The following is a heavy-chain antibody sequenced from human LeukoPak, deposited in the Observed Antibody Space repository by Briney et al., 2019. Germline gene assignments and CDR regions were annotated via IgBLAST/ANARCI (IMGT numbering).Heavy chain of an antibody. J-gene: IGHJ5*02. Sequence: PGGSLRLSCAASGFTVSSNYMSWDRQAPGKWLEWVSVIYSGGNTYYSDSVKGRFTISRDNSKNTLYLQMNSLRPEDTAMYYCAAWAVVTTTLWFDPWGQGTLVTVSS. V-gene: IGHV3-66*02. CDR1: GFTVSSNY. D-gene: IGHD1-26*01. CDR3: AAWAVVTTTLWFDP. CDR2: IYSGGNT.